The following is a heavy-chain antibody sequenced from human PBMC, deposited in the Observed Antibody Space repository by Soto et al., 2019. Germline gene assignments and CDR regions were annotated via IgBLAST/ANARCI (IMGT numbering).Heavy chain of an antibody. J-gene: IGHJ5*02. D-gene: IGHD3-22*01. CDR2: IIPIFGTA. Sequence: ASVKVSCKASGYTFTSYYMHWVRQAPGQGLEWMGGIIPIFGTANYAQKFQGRVTITADESTSTAYMELSSLRSEDTAVYYCASHSSGYYYSPWGQGTLVTVSS. V-gene: IGHV1-69*13. CDR3: ASHSSGYYYSP. CDR1: GYTFTSYY.